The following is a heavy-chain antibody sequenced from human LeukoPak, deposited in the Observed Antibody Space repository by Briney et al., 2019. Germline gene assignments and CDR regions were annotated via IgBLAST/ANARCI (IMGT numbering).Heavy chain of an antibody. V-gene: IGHV3-7*01. D-gene: IGHD3-22*01. CDR1: GFTFSSYW. CDR2: IKQDGSEK. J-gene: IGHJ4*02. Sequence: GGSLRLSCAASGFTFSSYWMSWVRQAPGKGLEWVANIKQDGSEKYYVDSVKGRFTISRDNAKNSLYLQMNSLRAEDTAVYYCARVIYYYDSSGYYWRYYFDYWGQGTQVTVSS. CDR3: ARVIYYYDSSGYYWRYYFDY.